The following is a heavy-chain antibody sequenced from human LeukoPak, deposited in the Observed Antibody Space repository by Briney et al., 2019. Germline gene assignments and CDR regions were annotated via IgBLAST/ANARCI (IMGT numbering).Heavy chain of an antibody. D-gene: IGHD5-18*01. J-gene: IGHJ4*02. V-gene: IGHV3-30*18. Sequence: GGSLRLSCAASGFTFSSYGMHWVRQAPGKGLEWVAVISYDGSNKYYADSVKGRFTISRDNSKNTLYLQMNSLRAEDTAVHYCAKDLFSYSYGVFDYWGQGTLVTVSS. CDR1: GFTFSSYG. CDR3: AKDLFSYSYGVFDY. CDR2: ISYDGSNK.